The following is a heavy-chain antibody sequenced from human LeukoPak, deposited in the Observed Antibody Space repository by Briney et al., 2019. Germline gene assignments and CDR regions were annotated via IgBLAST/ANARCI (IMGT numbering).Heavy chain of an antibody. CDR2: IRYDGSNK. CDR3: AKDHYYDNSGYHQY. V-gene: IGHV3-30*02. D-gene: IGHD3-22*01. CDR1: GFTFSSYG. J-gene: IGHJ4*02. Sequence: GGSLRLSCAASGFTFSSYGMHWVRQAPGKGLEWVAFIRYDGSNKYYADSVKGRFTISRDNSKNTLYLQMNSLRVEDTAVYYCAKDHYYDNSGYHQYWGQGTLVTVSS.